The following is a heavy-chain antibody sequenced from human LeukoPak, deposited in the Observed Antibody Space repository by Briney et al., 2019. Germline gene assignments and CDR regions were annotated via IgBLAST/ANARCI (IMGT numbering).Heavy chain of an antibody. CDR3: ARHGSTDYFDY. CDR2: IYYSGST. Sequence: PSETLSLTCTVSGGSITDYYWSWIRQSPGKGLEWIGYIYYSGSTNYNPSLKSRVTISVDTSKSQFSLKLSSVSAADTGVYYCARHGSTDYFDYWGQGTLVTVSS. D-gene: IGHD2-2*03. CDR1: GGSITDYY. J-gene: IGHJ4*02. V-gene: IGHV4-59*01.